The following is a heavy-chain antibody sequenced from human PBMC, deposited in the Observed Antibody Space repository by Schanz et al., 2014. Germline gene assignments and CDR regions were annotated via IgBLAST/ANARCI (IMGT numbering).Heavy chain of an antibody. CDR3: AKIWKGHPIEVRPGWSDGMDV. D-gene: IGHD6-6*01. CDR2: IYSGGST. V-gene: IGHV3-66*01. CDR1: GFTVSNNY. Sequence: EVQLVESGGGLVQPGGSLRLSCAASGFTVSNNYMTWVRQAPGKGLEWVSVIYSGGSTYYADSVKGRFTVSRDNSKNTLSLQMNSLRAEDTAVYYCAKIWKGHPIEVRPGWSDGMDVWGQGTTVTVSS. J-gene: IGHJ6*02.